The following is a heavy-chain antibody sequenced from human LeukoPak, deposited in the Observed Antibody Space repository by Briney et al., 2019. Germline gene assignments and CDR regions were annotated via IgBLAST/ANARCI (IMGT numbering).Heavy chain of an antibody. CDR3: ARGLIGGYYYGSGSYYHYFDY. V-gene: IGHV3-48*04. D-gene: IGHD3-10*01. CDR2: ISSSSSTI. Sequence: PGGSLRLSCAASGFTFSSYSMNWVRQAPGKGLEWVSYISSSSSTIYYADSAKGRFTTSRDNAKNSLYLQMNSLRAEDTAVYYCARGLIGGYYYGSGSYYHYFDYWGQGTLVTVSS. J-gene: IGHJ4*02. CDR1: GFTFSSYS.